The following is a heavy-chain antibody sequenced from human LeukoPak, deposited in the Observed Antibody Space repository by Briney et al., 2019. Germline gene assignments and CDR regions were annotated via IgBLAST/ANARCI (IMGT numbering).Heavy chain of an antibody. Sequence: GGSLRLSCAASGFSFSSYWMHWVRQAPGKGLVWVSRINSDGSSTIYADSVKGRFTISRDNAKNTLYLQMNSLRAEDTAVYYCVRGKTYSFDYWGQGTLITVSS. CDR1: GFSFSSYW. V-gene: IGHV3-74*01. CDR2: INSDGSST. J-gene: IGHJ4*02. CDR3: VRGKTYSFDY.